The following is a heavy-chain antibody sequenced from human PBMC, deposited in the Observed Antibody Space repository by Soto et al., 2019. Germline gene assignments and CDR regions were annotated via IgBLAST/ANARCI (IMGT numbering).Heavy chain of an antibody. J-gene: IGHJ6*04. CDR2: INPSGGST. CDR3: ARGGAFNCTNGVCHLYYYYYGLAV. CDR1: GYTFTSYY. V-gene: IGHV1-46*01. Sequence: GASVKVSCKASGYTFTSYYMHWVRQAPGQGLEWMGIINPSGGSTSYAQKFQGRVTMTRDTSTSTVYMELSSLRSEDTAVYYCARGGAFNCTNGVCHLYYYYYGLAVWGEGTTVTVSS. D-gene: IGHD2-8*01.